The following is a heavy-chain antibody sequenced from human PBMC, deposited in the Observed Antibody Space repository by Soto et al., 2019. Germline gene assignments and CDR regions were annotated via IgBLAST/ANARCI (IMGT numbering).Heavy chain of an antibody. D-gene: IGHD3-10*01. CDR3: FKNQVVLTMTNMDPADTATYYCARGGSQYYDYAMDV. J-gene: IGHJ6*02. CDR1: GYSFTKYW. CDR2: IYPDESDT. V-gene: IGHV5-51*01. Sequence: PGESLKISCKGSGYSFTKYWIGWVRQMPGKGLEWMAIIYPDESDTRYSPSFQGQVTISADKSISTAYLQWSSLKTRLTISKDTFKNQVVLTMTNMDPADTATYYCARGGSQYYDYAMDVWGQGTTVTVSS.